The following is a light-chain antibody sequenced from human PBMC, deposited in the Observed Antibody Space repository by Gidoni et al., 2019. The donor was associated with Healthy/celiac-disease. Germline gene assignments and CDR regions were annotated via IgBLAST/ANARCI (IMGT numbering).Light chain of an antibody. CDR1: SLRSYY. Sequence: SSELTQDPAVSVALGQTVRITCQGDSLRSYYASWYQQKPGQAPVLVIYGKNNRPSGIPDLFSGSSSGNTASLTITGAQAEDEADYYCNSRDSSGNPDVVFGGGTKLTVL. CDR3: NSRDSSGNPDVV. CDR2: GKN. J-gene: IGLJ2*01. V-gene: IGLV3-19*01.